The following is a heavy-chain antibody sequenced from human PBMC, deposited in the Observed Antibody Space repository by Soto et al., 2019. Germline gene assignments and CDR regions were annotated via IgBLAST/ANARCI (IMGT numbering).Heavy chain of an antibody. V-gene: IGHV4-59*01. CDR2: VYNSGST. CDR3: AGYRREAVAGYTLDN. CDR1: GGSISSNY. Sequence: SETLSLTCTVSGGSISSNYWTWIRQPPGKGLEWIGYVYNSGSTNYNPSLKSRVTISEDTSKSQFSLKVNSMTAADTAVYYCAGYRREAVAGYTLDNWGQGILVTVSS. D-gene: IGHD6-13*01. J-gene: IGHJ4*02.